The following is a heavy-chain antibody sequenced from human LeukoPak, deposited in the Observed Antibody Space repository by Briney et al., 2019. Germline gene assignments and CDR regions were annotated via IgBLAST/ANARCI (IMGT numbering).Heavy chain of an antibody. CDR1: GFTFSSYW. CDR2: ISSSSSYI. D-gene: IGHD2-15*01. CDR3: ARDTNTDIVVVVAATFADDAFDI. Sequence: GGSLRLSCAASGFTFSSYWMSWVRQAPGKGLEWVSSISSSSSYIYYADSVKGRFTISRDNAKNSLYLQMNSLRAEDTAVYYCARDTNTDIVVVVAATFADDAFDIWGQGTMVTVSS. J-gene: IGHJ3*02. V-gene: IGHV3-21*01.